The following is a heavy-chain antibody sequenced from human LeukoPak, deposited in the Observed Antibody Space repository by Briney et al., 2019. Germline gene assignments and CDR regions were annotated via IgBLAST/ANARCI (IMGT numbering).Heavy chain of an antibody. J-gene: IGHJ3*02. CDR1: GFTVSSNY. Sequence: GGSLRLSCAASGFTVSSNYMSWVRQAPGKGLEWFSLIYRVLTTYSPYSVKARFPLSRHNSKNTLYLQMNSLRAEDTAVYYCARVEAIWVHAFDIWGQGTMVTVSS. V-gene: IGHV3-66*01. D-gene: IGHD3-9*01. CDR3: ARVEAIWVHAFDI. CDR2: IYRVLTT.